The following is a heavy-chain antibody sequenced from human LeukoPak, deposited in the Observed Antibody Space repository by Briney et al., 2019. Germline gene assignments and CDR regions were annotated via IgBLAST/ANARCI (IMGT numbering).Heavy chain of an antibody. CDR1: GGTFSSYA. CDR3: AREGVATISGALDC. J-gene: IGHJ4*02. Sequence: SVKVSCKASGGTFSSYAISWVRQAPGQGLEWMGGIIPIFGTANYAQKFQGRVTITADKSTSTAYMELSSLRSEDTAVYYCAREGVATISGALDCWGQGTLVTVSS. V-gene: IGHV1-69*06. CDR2: IIPIFGTA. D-gene: IGHD5-12*01.